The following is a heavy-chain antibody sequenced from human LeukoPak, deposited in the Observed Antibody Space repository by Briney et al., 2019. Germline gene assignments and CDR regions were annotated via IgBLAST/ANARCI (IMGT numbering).Heavy chain of an antibody. J-gene: IGHJ4*02. D-gene: IGHD3-22*01. CDR1: GFTFSTYA. Sequence: GGSLRLSCAASGFTFSTYAMTWVRQVPGKGLEYVSSISDNGESPYYADSVKGRFTISRDNSKNTLYLHMNTLRAEDTAVYYCARGRYDSRIFDYWGQGTLVTVSS. CDR3: ARGRYDSRIFDY. V-gene: IGHV3-23*01. CDR2: ISDNGESP.